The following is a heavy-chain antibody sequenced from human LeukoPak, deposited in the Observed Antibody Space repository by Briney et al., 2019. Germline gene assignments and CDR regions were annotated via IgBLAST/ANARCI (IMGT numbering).Heavy chain of an antibody. J-gene: IGHJ3*02. D-gene: IGHD2-15*01. CDR3: VRGGGPSYKYNAFDI. Sequence: GGSLGLSCTVSGFTFSIFEMNWVRQAPGKGLEWVAYITNSGSTIDYADSVKGRFTISRDNARNSLYLQMSSLRAEDTAVYYCVRGGGPSYKYNAFDIWGQGTMVTVSS. CDR1: GFTFSIFE. CDR2: ITNSGSTI. V-gene: IGHV3-48*03.